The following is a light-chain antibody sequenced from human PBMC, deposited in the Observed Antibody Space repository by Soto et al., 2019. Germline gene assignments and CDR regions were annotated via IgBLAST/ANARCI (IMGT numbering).Light chain of an antibody. CDR1: QSISNN. Sequence: EIVMTQSPATLSASPGERATLSCRASQSISNNLAWYQQKPGQAPRLLIYDASTRATGIPARFSGSGSGTEFTLTISSLQSEDFAVYYCQRYNNWVTFGGGTKVEIK. CDR3: QRYNNWVT. J-gene: IGKJ4*01. CDR2: DAS. V-gene: IGKV3-15*01.